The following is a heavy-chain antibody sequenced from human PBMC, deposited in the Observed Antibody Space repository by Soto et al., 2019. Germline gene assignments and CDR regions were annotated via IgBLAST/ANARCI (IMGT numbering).Heavy chain of an antibody. Sequence: GGSLRLSCAASGFTLSSYWMFWVRQAPGKGLEWVANIKQDGHEKYYVDSVKGRFTISRDNAKNSLSLQMNTLRAEDTAVYYCVRGKNQLLCDAFDIWGQGTMVTVSS. V-gene: IGHV3-7*01. CDR3: VRGKNQLLCDAFDI. CDR1: GFTLSSYW. J-gene: IGHJ3*02. CDR2: IKQDGHEK. D-gene: IGHD2-2*01.